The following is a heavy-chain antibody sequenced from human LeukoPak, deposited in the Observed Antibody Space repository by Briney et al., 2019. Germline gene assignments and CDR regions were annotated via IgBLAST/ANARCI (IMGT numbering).Heavy chain of an antibody. CDR1: RFTFCIYT. J-gene: IGHJ4*02. CDR3: VRVSCTAGSCDGYLLFDQ. Sequence: PGGSLRLSCAASRFTFCIYTMHWVRQAPGEGLEWVSFISTIIGYIFYADSVRSRFTISRDNAKNSLDLQMNTPRADEDTAVYSCVRVSCTAGSCDGYLLFDQWGAGILVTVSA. D-gene: IGHD2-15*01. V-gene: IGHV3-21*01. CDR2: ISTIIGYI.